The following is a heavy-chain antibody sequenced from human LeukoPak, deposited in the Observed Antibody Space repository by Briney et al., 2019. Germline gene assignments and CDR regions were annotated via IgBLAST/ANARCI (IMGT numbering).Heavy chain of an antibody. CDR2: IYHSGST. CDR1: GGSISSSNW. D-gene: IGHD3-3*01. J-gene: IGHJ5*02. Sequence: SETLSLTCAVSGGSISSSNWWSWVRQPPGKGLEWIGEIYHSGSTNYNPSLKSRVTTSVDKSKNQFSLKLSSVTAADTAVYYCARLLEVNWFDPWGQGTLVTVSS. CDR3: ARLLEVNWFDP. V-gene: IGHV4-4*02.